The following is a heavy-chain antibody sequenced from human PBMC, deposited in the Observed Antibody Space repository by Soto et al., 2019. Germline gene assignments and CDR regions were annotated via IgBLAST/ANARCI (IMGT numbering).Heavy chain of an antibody. CDR2: IYYSGRT. CDR1: GGSISSYY. CDR3: ARGYCSSTICYIWDNWFDP. D-gene: IGHD2-2*02. J-gene: IGHJ5*02. Sequence: QVQLQESGPGLVKPSETLSLTCTVSGGSISSYYWSWIRQPPGKGLEWIGYIYYSGRTNYNPSLKRHVPIPVDPSKNPFALQLSSVTAADTAVYYCARGYCSSTICYIWDNWFDPWGQGTLVTVSS. V-gene: IGHV4-59*01.